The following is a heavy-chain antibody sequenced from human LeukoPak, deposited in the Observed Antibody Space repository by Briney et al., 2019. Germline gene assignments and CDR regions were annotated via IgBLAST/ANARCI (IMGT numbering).Heavy chain of an antibody. CDR2: ISSSSGYI. CDR3: AKAASNWVAISKTTSKDYYYYGMDV. V-gene: IGHV3-21*04. D-gene: IGHD1/OR15-1a*01. J-gene: IGHJ6*02. CDR1: GFTFSTYN. Sequence: GGSLRLSCAASGFTFSTYNMNWVRQAPGKGLEWVSSISSSSGYIYYADSVKGRFTISRDNARNSLYLQMNSLRAEDTALYYCAKAASNWVAISKTTSKDYYYYGMDVWGQGTTVTVSS.